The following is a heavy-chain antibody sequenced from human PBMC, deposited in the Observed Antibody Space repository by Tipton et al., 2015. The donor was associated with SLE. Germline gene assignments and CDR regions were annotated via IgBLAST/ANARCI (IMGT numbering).Heavy chain of an antibody. CDR3: AKESREAAGLYYYGMDV. CDR2: ISWNSGSI. J-gene: IGHJ6*02. Sequence: SLRLSCAASGFTFSSYGMHWVRQAPGNGMEWVSGISWNSGSIGYADSVKGLFTISRDNAKNSLYLQMNSLRAEDTALYYCAKESREAAGLYYYGMDVWGQGTTVTVSS. D-gene: IGHD6-13*01. V-gene: IGHV3-9*01. CDR1: GFTFSSYG.